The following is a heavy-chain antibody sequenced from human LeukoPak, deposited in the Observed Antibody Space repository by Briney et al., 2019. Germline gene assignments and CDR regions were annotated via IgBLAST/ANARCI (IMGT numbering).Heavy chain of an antibody. J-gene: IGHJ4*02. CDR1: GFTFDDYG. CDR3: ARGDRHYYDSSGYFDY. D-gene: IGHD3-22*01. V-gene: IGHV3-20*04. CDR2: INWNGGST. Sequence: GGSLRLSCAASGFTFDDYGMSWVRQAPGKGLEWVSGINWNGGSTGYADSAKGRFTISRDNAKNSLYLQMNSLRAEDTALYYCARGDRHYYDSSGYFDYWGQGTLVTVSS.